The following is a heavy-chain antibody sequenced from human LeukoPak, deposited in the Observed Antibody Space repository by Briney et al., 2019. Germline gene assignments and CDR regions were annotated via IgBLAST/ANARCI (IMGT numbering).Heavy chain of an antibody. D-gene: IGHD3-22*01. CDR2: ISAYNGNR. Sequence: ASVKVSCKASGYTFTSYGISWVRQAPGQGLEWMGWISAYNGNRNYAQKLQGRVTMTTDTSTSTAYMELRSLRSDDTAVYYCARDLPHSPSYYYDSSGYRDYWGQGTLVTVSS. V-gene: IGHV1-18*01. J-gene: IGHJ4*02. CDR1: GYTFTSYG. CDR3: ARDLPHSPSYYYDSSGYRDY.